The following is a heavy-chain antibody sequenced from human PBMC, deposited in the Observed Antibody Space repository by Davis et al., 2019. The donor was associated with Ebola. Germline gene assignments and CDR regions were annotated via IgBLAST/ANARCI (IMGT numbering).Heavy chain of an antibody. Sequence: SETLSLTCSVYGHSLSGAYSWGWIRQPPGEGLEWIGNIYPTGATYYNTSLRSRVIISIDTSRNQFSLKLSSVTAADAAMYYCARDRGFDPWGQGTLVTVSS. J-gene: IGHJ5*02. CDR1: GHSLSGAYS. CDR3: ARDRGFDP. V-gene: IGHV4-38-2*02. CDR2: IYPTGAT. D-gene: IGHD5-24*01.